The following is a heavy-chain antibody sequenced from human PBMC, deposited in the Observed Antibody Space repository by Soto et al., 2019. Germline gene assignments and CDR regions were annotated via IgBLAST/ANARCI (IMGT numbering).Heavy chain of an antibody. CDR1: GFSFSSYW. V-gene: IGHV3-7*03. D-gene: IGHD4-17*01. Sequence: EVQLVASGGGLVQPGGSLRLSCAGSGFSFSSYWMSWVRQAPGKGLEWVANIKQDGSEKYYVDSVKGRFTISRDNAKNSVYLQMNSLRAEDTAVYYCARVGWVNDYELWNWFDLWGQGRLVTVS. CDR3: ARVGWVNDYELWNWFDL. J-gene: IGHJ5*02. CDR2: IKQDGSEK.